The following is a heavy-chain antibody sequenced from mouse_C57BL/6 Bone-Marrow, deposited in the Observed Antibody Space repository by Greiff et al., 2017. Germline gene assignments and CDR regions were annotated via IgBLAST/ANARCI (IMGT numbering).Heavy chain of an antibody. D-gene: IGHD2-1*01. CDR2: INYDGSST. CDR3: ARVYGNFYYWYFDV. V-gene: IGHV5-16*01. CDR1: GFTFSDYY. Sequence: EVKLVESEGGLVQPGSSMKLSCTASGFTFSDYYMAWVRQVPEKGLEWVANINYDGSSTYYLDSLKSRFIISRDNAKNILYLQMSSLKSEYTATYYCARVYGNFYYWYFDVCGTGTTVTVSS. J-gene: IGHJ1*03.